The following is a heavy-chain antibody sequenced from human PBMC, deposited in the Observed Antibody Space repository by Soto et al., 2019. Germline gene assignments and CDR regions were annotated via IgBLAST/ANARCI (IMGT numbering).Heavy chain of an antibody. J-gene: IGHJ6*02. CDR2: IDPSDSYT. V-gene: IGHV5-10-1*01. D-gene: IGHD1-1*01. CDR1: GYSFTSFW. Sequence: GESLKISCKGSGYSFTSFWISWVRQMLGKGLEWMGRIDPSDSYTKYSPSFQGHVTFSSDKAISTAYLQWTSLKASDTAIYYCARDGFNSDSYYYYGMDVWGQGTTVTVSS. CDR3: ARDGFNSDSYYYYGMDV.